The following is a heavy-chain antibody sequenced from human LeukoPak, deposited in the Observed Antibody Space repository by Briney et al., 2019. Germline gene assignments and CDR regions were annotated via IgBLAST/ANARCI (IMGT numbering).Heavy chain of an antibody. D-gene: IGHD6-13*01. CDR2: FDPEDGET. J-gene: IGHJ3*02. V-gene: IGHV1-24*01. CDR3: AREEGSSWYNDAFDI. CDR1: GYTLTELS. Sequence: GASVKVSCKVSGYTLTELSMHWVRQAPGKGLEWMGGFDPEDGETIYAQKFQGRVTMTEDTSTDTAYMELSSLRSDDTAVYYCAREEGSSWYNDAFDIWGQGTMVTVSS.